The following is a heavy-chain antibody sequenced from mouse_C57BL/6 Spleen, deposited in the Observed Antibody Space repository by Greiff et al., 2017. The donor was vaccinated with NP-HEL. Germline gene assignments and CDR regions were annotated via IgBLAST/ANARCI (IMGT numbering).Heavy chain of an antibody. CDR3: TPYYSNYVVFDY. D-gene: IGHD2-5*01. J-gene: IGHJ2*01. Sequence: QVQLQQSGAELVRPGASVTLSCKASGYTFTDYEMHWVKQTPVHGLEWIGAIDPETGGTAYNQKFKGKAILTADKSSSTAYMELRSLTSEDSAVYYCTPYYSNYVVFDYWGQGTTLTVSS. CDR2: IDPETGGT. V-gene: IGHV1-15*01. CDR1: GYTFTDYE.